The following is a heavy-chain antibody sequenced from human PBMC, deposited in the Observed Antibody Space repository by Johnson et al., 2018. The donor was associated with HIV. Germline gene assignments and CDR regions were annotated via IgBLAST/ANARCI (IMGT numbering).Heavy chain of an antibody. Sequence: QMQLVESGGGLVKPGGSLKLSCVVSGFTFSSYAMHWVRQAPGEGLDWVAFISRDGGTEYYADSVKGRFAISRDNAKSTLYLLMNYLTPEDTAMYYCAVGIQLWFASEGDAFDIWGQGTMVTVSS. CDR2: ISRDGGTE. D-gene: IGHD5-18*01. CDR1: GFTFSSYA. J-gene: IGHJ3*02. CDR3: AVGIQLWFASEGDAFDI. V-gene: IGHV3-30*09.